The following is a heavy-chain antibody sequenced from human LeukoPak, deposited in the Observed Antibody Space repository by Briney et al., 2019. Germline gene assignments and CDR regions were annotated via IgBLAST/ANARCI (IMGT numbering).Heavy chain of an antibody. V-gene: IGHV4-31*01. CDR3: TNGYTYGSRFDY. Sequence: SETLSLTCTVSGGSINSGGYYWSWIRQHRGTGLEWIGHIYYSGSTYYNPSLKSPVIISVDTSKNQFSLRLSSVTAADTAVYFCTNGYTYGSRFDYWGQGSLVTVSS. D-gene: IGHD3-10*01. CDR2: IYYSGST. CDR1: GGSINSGGYY. J-gene: IGHJ4*02.